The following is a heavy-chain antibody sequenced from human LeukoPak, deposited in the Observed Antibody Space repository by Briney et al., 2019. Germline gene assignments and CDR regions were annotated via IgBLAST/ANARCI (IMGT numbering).Heavy chain of an antibody. CDR3: AKDRPGEYGDYASAFDI. Sequence: GGSLRLSCAASGFTFSSYGIHWVCQAPGKGLEWVAFIRYDGSYKYYADSMKGRFTISRDNSKNMLYLQMNSLRAEDTAVYYCAKDRPGEYGDYASAFDIWGQGTMVTVSS. CDR2: IRYDGSYK. D-gene: IGHD4-17*01. J-gene: IGHJ3*02. V-gene: IGHV3-30*02. CDR1: GFTFSSYG.